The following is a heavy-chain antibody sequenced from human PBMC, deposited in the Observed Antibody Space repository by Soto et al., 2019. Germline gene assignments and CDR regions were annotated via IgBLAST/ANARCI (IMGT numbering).Heavy chain of an antibody. D-gene: IGHD3-3*01. CDR2: ISSSGSTI. CDR1: GFTFSDYY. Sequence: GGSLRLSCAASGFTFSDYYMSWIRQAPGKGLEWASYISSSGSTIYYADSVKGRFTISRDNAKNSLYLQMNSLRAEDTAVYYCAGTDTLRFLGLADAFDIWGQGTMVTVSS. J-gene: IGHJ3*02. CDR3: AGTDTLRFLGLADAFDI. V-gene: IGHV3-11*01.